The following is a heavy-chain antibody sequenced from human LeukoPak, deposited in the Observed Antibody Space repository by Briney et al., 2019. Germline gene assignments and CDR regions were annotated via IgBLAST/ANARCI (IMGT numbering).Heavy chain of an antibody. J-gene: IGHJ4*02. D-gene: IGHD3-22*01. Sequence: PSETLSLTCAVFGGSFSGYYWSWIRQPPGKGLEGIGEINHSGSTNYNPSLKSRVTISVDTSKKQFSLKLSSVTAADTAVYYCVTYYFDSSGPKKNYWGQGTLVTVSS. CDR1: GGSFSGYY. CDR3: VTYYFDSSGPKKNY. V-gene: IGHV4-34*01. CDR2: INHSGST.